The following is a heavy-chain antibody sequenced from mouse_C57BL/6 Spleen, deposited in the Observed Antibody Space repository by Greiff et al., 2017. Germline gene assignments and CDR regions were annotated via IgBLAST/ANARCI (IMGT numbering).Heavy chain of an antibody. Sequence: EVMLVQPGGDLVKPGGSLKLSCAASGFTFSSYGMSWVRQTPDKRLEWVANISSGGSYTYYPDSVKGRFTISRDNAKNTLYLQMSSLKAEDTAMYDCATEFSPSMGYSNYLDYWGQGTTLTVSA. V-gene: IGHV5-6*01. D-gene: IGHD2-10*02. CDR2: ISSGGSYT. J-gene: IGHJ2*01. CDR3: ATEFSPSMGYSNYLDY. CDR1: GFTFSSYG.